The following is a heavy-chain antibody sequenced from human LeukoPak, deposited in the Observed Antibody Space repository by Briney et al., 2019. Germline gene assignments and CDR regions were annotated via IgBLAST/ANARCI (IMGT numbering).Heavy chain of an antibody. V-gene: IGHV3-30*02. D-gene: IGHD4-17*01. J-gene: IGHJ3*02. Sequence: GGSLRLSCAASGFTFRSYGMDWVRQAPGKGLKWVAFIRYDGNNKDYADSVKGRFTISRDNSKNTLYLQMNSLRAEDTAVYYCAKGYGDLVAFDIWGQGTMVTVSS. CDR2: IRYDGNNK. CDR3: AKGYGDLVAFDI. CDR1: GFTFRSYG.